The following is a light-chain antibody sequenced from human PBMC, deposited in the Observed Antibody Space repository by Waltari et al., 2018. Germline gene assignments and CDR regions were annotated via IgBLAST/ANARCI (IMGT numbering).Light chain of an antibody. J-gene: IGLJ3*02. CDR2: RTD. CDR1: TGDVTSGYY. Sequence: QAVVTQEPSLTVSPGGTVTLTCASSTGDVTSGYYPNWIQQKVGQAPRTLIYRTDKKYSWTPARFAGSLLGGKAALTVSGVQPEDEADYYCLLMCDTAWVFGEGTSLTVL. CDR3: LLMCDTAWV. V-gene: IGLV7-43*01.